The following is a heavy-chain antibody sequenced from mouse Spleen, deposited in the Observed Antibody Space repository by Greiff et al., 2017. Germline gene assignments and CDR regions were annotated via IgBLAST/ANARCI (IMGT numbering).Heavy chain of an antibody. Sequence: DVHLVESGGGLVQPGGSLKLSCATSGFTFSDYYMYWVRQTPEKRLEWVAYISNGGGSTYYPDTVKGRFTISRDNAKNTLYLQMSRLKSEDTAMYYCARGHYGSSYVWYFDVWGAGTTVTVSS. V-gene: IGHV5-12*02. D-gene: IGHD1-1*01. J-gene: IGHJ1*01. CDR1: GFTFSDYY. CDR2: ISNGGGST. CDR3: ARGHYGSSYVWYFDV.